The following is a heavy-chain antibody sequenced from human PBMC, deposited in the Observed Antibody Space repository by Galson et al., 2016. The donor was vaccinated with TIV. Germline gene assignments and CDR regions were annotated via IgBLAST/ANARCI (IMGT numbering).Heavy chain of an antibody. CDR2: ISVENGNT. J-gene: IGHJ4*02. CDR1: GYTFSRHG. CDR3: AREMRKWHESSGFHILFDY. V-gene: IGHV1-18*01. Sequence: SVKVSCKAAGYTFSRHGISWVRQAPGQGLEWLGWISVENGNTNNAQKLQGRVTMTTDTATSTAYMELRSRRSDDPAVYYCAREMRKWHESSGFHILFDYWGQGTLVTVSS. D-gene: IGHD3-22*01.